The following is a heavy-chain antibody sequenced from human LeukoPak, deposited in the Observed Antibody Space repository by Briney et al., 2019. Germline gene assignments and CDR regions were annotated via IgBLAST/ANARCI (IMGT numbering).Heavy chain of an antibody. V-gene: IGHV3-48*02. CDR2: ISSSSDYI. J-gene: IGHJ4*02. Sequence: PGGSLRLSCAASGFTFDSYSMNWVRQAPGKGLEGVSYISSSSDYIYYADFVKGRFTISRDNGKNSLYLQMNSLRDDDTGVYYCARDPGYSGYTADYWGQGTLVTVSP. D-gene: IGHD5-12*01. CDR1: GFTFDSYS. CDR3: ARDPGYSGYTADY.